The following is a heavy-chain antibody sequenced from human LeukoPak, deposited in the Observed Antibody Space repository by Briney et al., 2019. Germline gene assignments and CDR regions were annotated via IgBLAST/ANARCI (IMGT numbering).Heavy chain of an antibody. CDR1: GGSISSYY. V-gene: IGHV4-59*01. CDR3: ARVGTGVPAAELDH. D-gene: IGHD2-2*01. CDR2: IYYSGST. Sequence: SETLSLTCTVSGGSISSYYWSWIRQPPGKGLEWIGYIYYSGSTNYNPSLKSRVTISVDTSKNQFSLKLSSVTAADTAVYYCARVGTGVPAAELDHWGQGTLVTVSS. J-gene: IGHJ4*02.